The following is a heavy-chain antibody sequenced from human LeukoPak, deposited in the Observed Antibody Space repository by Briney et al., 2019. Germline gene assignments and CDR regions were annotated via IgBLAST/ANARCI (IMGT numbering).Heavy chain of an antibody. Sequence: GGSLRLSCAASGFSFSDYYMSWIRQAPGKGLEWLSYISSSGTDIFYADSVRGRFTISRDNAGNSLYLQMDRLRAEDTAVFYCARDQYDTWSRRGNFDSWGQGTLVIVSS. CDR2: ISSSGTDI. CDR1: GFSFSDYY. J-gene: IGHJ4*02. CDR3: ARDQYDTWSRRGNFDS. V-gene: IGHV3-11*01. D-gene: IGHD3-3*01.